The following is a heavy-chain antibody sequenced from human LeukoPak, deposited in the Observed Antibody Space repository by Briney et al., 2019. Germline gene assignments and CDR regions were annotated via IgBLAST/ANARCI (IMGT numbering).Heavy chain of an antibody. CDR1: GYTFTSYD. CDR3: AREEQWLADGTPVNFDY. D-gene: IGHD6-19*01. J-gene: IGHJ4*02. CDR2: ISAYNGNT. V-gene: IGHV1-18*01. Sequence: GASVKVSCKASGYTFTSYDISWVRQAPGQGLEWMGWISAYNGNTNYAQKLQGRVTMTTDTSTSTAYMELRSLRSDDTAVYYCAREEQWLADGTPVNFDYWGQGTLVTVSS.